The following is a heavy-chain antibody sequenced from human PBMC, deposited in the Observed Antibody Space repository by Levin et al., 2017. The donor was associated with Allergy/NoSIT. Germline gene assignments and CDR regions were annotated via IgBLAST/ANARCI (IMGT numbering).Heavy chain of an antibody. V-gene: IGHV1-2*02. CDR3: ARGNDNWFDS. Sequence: ASVKVSCKTSGYIFTDYYVHWVRQAPGRGLEWMGWVNPDNGATYYAQNFQGRLTMTRDTSISAAYIELSSPRSDDTAVYYCARGNDNWFDSWGQGTLVTVSS. J-gene: IGHJ5*01. CDR1: GYIFTDYY. CDR2: VNPDNGAT. D-gene: IGHD3-16*01.